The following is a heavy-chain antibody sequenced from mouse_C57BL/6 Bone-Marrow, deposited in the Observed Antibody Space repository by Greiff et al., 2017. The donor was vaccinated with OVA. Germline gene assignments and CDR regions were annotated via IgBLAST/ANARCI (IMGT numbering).Heavy chain of an antibody. CDR2: IYPGSGST. D-gene: IGHD1-1*01. CDR3: ARDTTVVAAFDN. CDR1: GYTFTSYW. Sequence: QVQLQQPGAELVKPGASVKMSCKASGYTFTSYWITWVKQRPGQGLEWIGDIYPGSGSTNYNEKFKSKATLTVDTSSSTAYMQLSSLTSEDSAVYYCARDTTVVAAFDNWGQGTTLTVSS. J-gene: IGHJ2*01. V-gene: IGHV1-55*01.